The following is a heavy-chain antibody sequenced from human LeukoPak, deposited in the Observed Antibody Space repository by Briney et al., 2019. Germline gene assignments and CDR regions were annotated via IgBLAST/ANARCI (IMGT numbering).Heavy chain of an antibody. CDR3: ARRGVVIRVILVWFHKEAYYFDS. Sequence: GGSLRLSCAVSGITLSNYGMSWVRQAPGKGLEWVAGISGSGGRTTYADSVKGRFTISRDNPKNTLYLQMSSLRVEDTAVYFCARRGVVIRVILVWFHKEAYYFDSWGQGALVTVSS. CDR1: GITLSNYG. J-gene: IGHJ4*02. CDR2: ISGSGGRT. D-gene: IGHD3-22*01. V-gene: IGHV3-23*01.